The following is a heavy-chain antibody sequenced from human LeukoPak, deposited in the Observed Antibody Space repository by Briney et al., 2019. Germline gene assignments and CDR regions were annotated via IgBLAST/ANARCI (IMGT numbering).Heavy chain of an antibody. CDR3: ASVDSNFDY. D-gene: IGHD3-9*01. CDR1: GYSISSGYY. V-gene: IGHV4-38-2*02. CDR2: IYHSDSGIT. Sequence: SETLSLTCTVSGYSISSGYYWGWIRQPPGKGLEWIVSIYHSDSGITYYNPSLKSRVTISVDTSKNQFSLKLSSVTAADTAVYYCASVDSNFDYWGQGTLVTASS. J-gene: IGHJ4*02.